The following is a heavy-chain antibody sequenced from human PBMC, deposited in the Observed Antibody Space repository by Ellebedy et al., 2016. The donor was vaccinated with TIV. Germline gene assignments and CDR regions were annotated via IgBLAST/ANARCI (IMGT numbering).Heavy chain of an antibody. J-gene: IGHJ5*02. Sequence: SETLSLTXTVSGGSISSSSYYWGWIRQPPGKGLEWIGSIYYSGSTYNKPSLKSRVTISIDTSNNQFSLKLSSVTAADTAVYYCAREAGYSSGYHVGWFDPWGQGTLVTVSS. CDR3: AREAGYSSGYHVGWFDP. CDR2: IYYSGST. V-gene: IGHV4-39*02. CDR1: GGSISSSSYY. D-gene: IGHD6-19*01.